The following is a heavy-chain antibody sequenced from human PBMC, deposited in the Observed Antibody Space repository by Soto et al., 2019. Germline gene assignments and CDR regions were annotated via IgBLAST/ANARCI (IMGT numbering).Heavy chain of an antibody. D-gene: IGHD3-3*01. CDR3: AKHDFWTLYNTGLDS. CDR2: ISGSGGDT. V-gene: IGHV3-23*01. CDR1: GFTFTSYA. Sequence: PGGSLRLSCSASGFTFTSYAMSWVRQAPGKGLEWVSGISGSGGDTKSADSVKGRFTISRDNIKNMLYLQMNSLRAEDTAVYYCAKHDFWTLYNTGLDSWGQGTLVTVSA. J-gene: IGHJ4*02.